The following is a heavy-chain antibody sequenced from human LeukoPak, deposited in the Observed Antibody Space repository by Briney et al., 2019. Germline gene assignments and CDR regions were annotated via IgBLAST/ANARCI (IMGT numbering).Heavy chain of an antibody. D-gene: IGHD2-2*01. CDR3: ARGCSSTSCPGNAFDI. J-gene: IGHJ3*02. CDR2: IYYSGST. CDR1: GGSISSSIYY. Sequence: SETLSLTCTVSGGSISSSIYYWGWIRQPPGKGLEWIGSIYYSGSTYYNPSLKSRVTISVDTSKNQFSLKLSSVTAADTAVYYCARGCSSTSCPGNAFDIWGQGTMVTVFS. V-gene: IGHV4-39*07.